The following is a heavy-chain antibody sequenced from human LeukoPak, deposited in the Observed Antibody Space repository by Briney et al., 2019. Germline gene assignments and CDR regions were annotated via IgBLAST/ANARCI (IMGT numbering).Heavy chain of an antibody. CDR2: IWYDGSNK. J-gene: IGHJ4*02. Sequence: PGRSLRLSCAASGFTFSSYGMHWVRQAPGKGLEWVAVIWYDGSNKYYADSVKGRFTISRDNSKNTLYLQMNSLRAEDTAVYYCARASIAARYFDYWGQGTLVTVSS. V-gene: IGHV3-33*08. CDR1: GFTFSSYG. D-gene: IGHD6-6*01. CDR3: ARASIAARYFDY.